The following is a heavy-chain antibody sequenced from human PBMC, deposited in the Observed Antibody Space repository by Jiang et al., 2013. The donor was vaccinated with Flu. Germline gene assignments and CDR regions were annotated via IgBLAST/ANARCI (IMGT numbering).Heavy chain of an antibody. CDR1: GDSVSRNNVG. Sequence: PGLVKPSQTLSLTCDISGDSVSRNNVGWHWIRQSPSRGLERLGRTYFQSKWYNDYAVSVKSRIIINPDTSKNQFSLQLNSVTPEDTAVYYCARQVGYWDFDLWGRGTLVTVSS. J-gene: IGHJ2*01. V-gene: IGHV6-1*01. CDR3: ARQVGYWDFDL. CDR2: TYFQSKWYN.